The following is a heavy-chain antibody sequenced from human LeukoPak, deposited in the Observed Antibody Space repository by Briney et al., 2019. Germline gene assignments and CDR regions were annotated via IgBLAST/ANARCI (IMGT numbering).Heavy chain of an antibody. Sequence: QTGGSLRLSCAASGFIFSSHWMSWVRQAPVKGLEWVASIKEDGSEKSYMDSVKGRFTISRDNAKNSLYLQINSLRAEDTAVYYCARSYDGYVRSFDYWGQGALVTVSS. CDR1: GFIFSSHW. CDR2: IKEDGSEK. V-gene: IGHV3-7*01. J-gene: IGHJ4*02. D-gene: IGHD5-24*01. CDR3: ARSYDGYVRSFDY.